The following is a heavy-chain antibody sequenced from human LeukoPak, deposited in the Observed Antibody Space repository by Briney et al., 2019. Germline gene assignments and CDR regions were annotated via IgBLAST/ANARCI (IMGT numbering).Heavy chain of an antibody. Sequence: GASVKVSCKASGGTFSSYAISWVRQAPGQGLEWMGGIIPIFGTANYAQKFQGRVTITADESTSTAYMELSSLRSEDTAVYYCARGRNLIAARRWAFDIWGQGTMVTVSS. CDR2: IIPIFGTA. D-gene: IGHD6-6*01. V-gene: IGHV1-69*13. CDR3: ARGRNLIAARRWAFDI. CDR1: GGTFSSYA. J-gene: IGHJ3*02.